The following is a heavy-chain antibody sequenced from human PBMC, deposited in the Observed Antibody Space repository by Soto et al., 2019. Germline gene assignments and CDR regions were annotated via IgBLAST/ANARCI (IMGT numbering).Heavy chain of an antibody. D-gene: IGHD3-3*01. CDR3: ASRIDRVGFLEWLPGDG. CDR2: ILPLRQTP. V-gene: IGHV1-69*06. CDR1: GGTVSSYS. Sequence: QVHLVQSGAEVKKPGSSVRVSCKSSGGTVSSYSLIWLRQAPGQGLEWVGGILPLRQTPEYAQKVQVRVTITVDKSTNTGYMDRTRLTSEDTSVYSCASRIDRVGFLEWLPGDGWGQGTLVTVSP. J-gene: IGHJ1*01.